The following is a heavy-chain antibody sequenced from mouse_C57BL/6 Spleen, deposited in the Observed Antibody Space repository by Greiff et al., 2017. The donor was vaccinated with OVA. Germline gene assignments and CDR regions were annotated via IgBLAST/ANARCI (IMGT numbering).Heavy chain of an antibody. CDR3: ARCGSPVYFDY. Sequence: VQLVESGPELVKPGASVKLSCKASGYTFTSYDINWVKQRPGQGLEWIGWIYPRDGSTKYNEKFKGKATLTVDKSSSTAYMELNSLTSEDSAVYYCARCGSPVYFDYWGQGTTLTVSS. CDR1: GYTFTSYD. CDR2: IYPRDGST. D-gene: IGHD1-1*02. V-gene: IGHV1-85*01. J-gene: IGHJ2*01.